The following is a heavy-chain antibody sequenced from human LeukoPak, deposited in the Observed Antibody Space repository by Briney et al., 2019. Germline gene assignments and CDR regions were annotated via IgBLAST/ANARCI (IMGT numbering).Heavy chain of an antibody. Sequence: PGGSLRLSCTASGFNLDDYAMHWVRQVPGKGLEWVSGINWNSAHIGYADSVKGRFTISRDNAKNSLYLQMNSLRTEDTALYYCAKDSYHYDSSGFGNWGQGTLVSVSS. V-gene: IGHV3-9*01. CDR3: AKDSYHYDSSGFGN. CDR1: GFNLDDYA. D-gene: IGHD3-22*01. CDR2: INWNSAHI. J-gene: IGHJ4*02.